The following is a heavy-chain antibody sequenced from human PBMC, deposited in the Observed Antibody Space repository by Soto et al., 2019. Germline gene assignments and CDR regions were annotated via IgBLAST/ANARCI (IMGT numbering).Heavy chain of an antibody. V-gene: IGHV3-30-3*01. Sequence: PGGSLRLSCAASGFTFSSYAMHWVRQAPGKGLGWVAVISYDGSNKYYADSVKGRFTISRDNSKNTLYLQMNSLRAEDTAVYYCARGSWELPSPFDYWRQGTLVTVSS. D-gene: IGHD1-26*01. CDR2: ISYDGSNK. J-gene: IGHJ4*02. CDR1: GFTFSSYA. CDR3: ARGSWELPSPFDY.